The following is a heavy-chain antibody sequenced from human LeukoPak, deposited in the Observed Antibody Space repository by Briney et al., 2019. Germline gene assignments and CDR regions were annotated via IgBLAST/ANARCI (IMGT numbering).Heavy chain of an antibody. V-gene: IGHV4-34*01. CDR2: INHSGST. D-gene: IGHD6-13*01. CDR3: ARSTSSWYGGNWFDP. CDR1: GGSFSGYY. J-gene: IGHJ5*02. Sequence: SETLSLTCAVYGGSFSGYYWSWIRQPPGKGLEWIGEINHSGSTNYNPSLKSRVTISVDTSKSQFSLKLSSVTAADTAVYYCARSTSSWYGGNWFDPWGQGTLVTVSS.